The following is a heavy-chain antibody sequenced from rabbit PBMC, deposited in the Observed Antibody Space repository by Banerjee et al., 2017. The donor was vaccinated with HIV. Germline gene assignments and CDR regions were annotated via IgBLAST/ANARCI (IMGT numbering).Heavy chain of an antibody. J-gene: IGHJ4*01. CDR2: IVAGSDGMT. CDR1: GFSFSSSYY. V-gene: IGHV1S45*01. D-gene: IGHD4-1*01. Sequence: QEQLVESRGGLVQPEGSLTLTCTASGFSFSSSYYMCWVRQAPGKGLEWIGCIVAGSDGMTYYASWAKGPFTISKASWTTVTLQMTSLTAADTASYFCARDLAGVIGWNFGLWGPGTLVTVS. CDR3: ARDLAGVIGWNFGL.